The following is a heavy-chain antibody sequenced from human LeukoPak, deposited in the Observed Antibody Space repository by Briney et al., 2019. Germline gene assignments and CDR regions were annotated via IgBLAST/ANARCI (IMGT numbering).Heavy chain of an antibody. D-gene: IGHD3-10*01. CDR2: ISGSGGST. CDR3: VKDPTPGSWVRAAGFDY. CDR1: GFTFSSYA. V-gene: IGHV3-23*01. J-gene: IGHJ4*02. Sequence: PGGSLRLSCAASGFTFSSYAMSWVRQAPGKGLEWVSAISGSGGSTYYADSVKGRFTISRDNSKNTLNLQMNSLRAEDTAVYYCVKDPTPGSWVRAAGFDYWGQGTLVTVPS.